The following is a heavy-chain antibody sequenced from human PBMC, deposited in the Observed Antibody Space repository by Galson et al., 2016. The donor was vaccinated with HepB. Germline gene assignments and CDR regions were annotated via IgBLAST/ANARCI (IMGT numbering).Heavy chain of an antibody. J-gene: IGHJ4*02. D-gene: IGHD1-1*01. Sequence: SLRLSCAASGFTFSDHYMDWVRQAPGKGLEWVGRIGNKANSYITEYAASVKGRFTISRDDSENSLYLQMNSLKTEDTAVYHRATGATGTTDYWGQGTLVTVSS. CDR1: GFTFSDHY. CDR3: ATGATGTTDY. CDR2: IGNKANSYIT. V-gene: IGHV3-72*01.